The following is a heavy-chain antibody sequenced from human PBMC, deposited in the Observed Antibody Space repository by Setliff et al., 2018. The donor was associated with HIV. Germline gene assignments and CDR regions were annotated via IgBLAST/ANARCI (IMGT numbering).Heavy chain of an antibody. CDR2: INHNGNI. Sequence: ASETLSLTCAVYGGSFSDNYWSWIRQPPGKGLDWIAEINHNGNINYNPSLKSRVTISMDPSKKQFSLRLSSVTAADTAVYYCARARGYYYGSGNYNWFDPWGQGTLVTVSS. V-gene: IGHV4-34*01. J-gene: IGHJ5*02. CDR3: ARARGYYYGSGNYNWFDP. CDR1: GGSFSDNY. D-gene: IGHD3-10*01.